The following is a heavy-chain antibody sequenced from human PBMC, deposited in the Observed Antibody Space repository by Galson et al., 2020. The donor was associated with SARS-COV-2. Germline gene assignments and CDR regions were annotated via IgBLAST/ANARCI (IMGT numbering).Heavy chain of an antibody. Sequence: KMSGPTLVKLTQTLTLPCTFPGFSLSTSGVRVRWIRHPTGKALEWPALIYWDDDKRYSPPPKSRFTITKDTSKNQGVLTMTNMDPVDTATYYCAHRRVIVGLAGFDYWGQGTLVTVSA. CDR2: IYWDDDK. CDR1: GFSLSTSGVR. D-gene: IGHD3-16*02. J-gene: IGHJ4*02. CDR3: AHRRVIVGLAGFDY. V-gene: IGHV2-5*02.